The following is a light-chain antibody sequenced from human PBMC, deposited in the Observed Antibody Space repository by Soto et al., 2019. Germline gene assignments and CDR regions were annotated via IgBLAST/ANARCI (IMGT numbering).Light chain of an antibody. CDR1: SSDVGGYNY. V-gene: IGLV2-8*01. J-gene: IGLJ1*01. CDR3: SSYAGSTPYV. CDR2: EVS. Sequence: QSVLTQPPSASGSPGQSVTICCTGTSSDVGGYNYVSWYQQHPGKAPKLMIYEVSKRPSGVPDRFSGSKSGNTASLTVSGLQAEDEADDYCSSYAGSTPYVFGTGTKVTVL.